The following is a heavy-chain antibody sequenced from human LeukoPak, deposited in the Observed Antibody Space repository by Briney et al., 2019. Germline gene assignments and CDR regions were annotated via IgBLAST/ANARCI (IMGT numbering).Heavy chain of an antibody. V-gene: IGHV4-59*01. J-gene: IGHJ6*03. Sequence: SETLSLICTVSGGSISSYYWNWLRQPPGKGLEWIGYIYYSGSADYNPSLKSRVTISVDTSKNQFSLKLSSVTAADTAVYYCAREGGQQLPYYMDVWGKGTTVTVSS. CDR2: IYYSGSA. CDR3: AREGGQQLPYYMDV. D-gene: IGHD6-13*01. CDR1: GGSISSYY.